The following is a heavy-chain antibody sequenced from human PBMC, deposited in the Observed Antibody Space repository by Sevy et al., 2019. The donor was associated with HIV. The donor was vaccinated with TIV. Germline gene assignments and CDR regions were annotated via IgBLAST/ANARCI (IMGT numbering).Heavy chain of an antibody. J-gene: IGHJ4*02. V-gene: IGHV3-11*01. Sequence: GGSLRLSCAASGFTFSDYYMSWIRQAPGKGLEWVSYISRSGSTIYYADSVKGRFTISRDNAKNSLYLQMNSLRAEDTAVYYCARDRYTYGSYYFDYWGQGTLVTVSS. CDR2: ISRSGSTI. CDR3: ARDRYTYGSYYFDY. D-gene: IGHD5-18*01. CDR1: GFTFSDYY.